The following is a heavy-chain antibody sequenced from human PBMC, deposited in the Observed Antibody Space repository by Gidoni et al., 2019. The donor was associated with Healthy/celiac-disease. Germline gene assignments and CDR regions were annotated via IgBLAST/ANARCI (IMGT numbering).Heavy chain of an antibody. V-gene: IGHV3-21*01. CDR2: ISSISSYI. CDR3: ARDIMGTLLD. Sequence: EVQLVESGGGLVKPGGSLRLSCAASGFTFSSYSMNWVRQAPGKGLEWFSSISSISSYIYYADSVKGRFTISRDNAKNSLYLQMNSLRAEDTAVYYCARDIMGTLLDWGQGTLVTVSS. D-gene: IGHD1-1*01. J-gene: IGHJ4*02. CDR1: GFTFSSYS.